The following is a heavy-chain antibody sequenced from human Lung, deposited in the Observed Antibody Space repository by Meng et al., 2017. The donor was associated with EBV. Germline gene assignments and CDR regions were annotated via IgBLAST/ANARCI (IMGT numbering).Heavy chain of an antibody. CDR2: INHSGHT. CDR3: AVTRYCSGGSCFDY. V-gene: IGHV4-34*02. CDR1: GGSFRGYY. Sequence: QALLPQGGARPLKPSEPLSPRCAFSGGSFRGYYWSWIRQPPERGLEWIGEINHSGHTNYNPSLKSRVTISVDTSKNQFSLNLSSVTAADTAVYYCAVTRYCSGGSCFDYWGQGTLVTVSS. D-gene: IGHD2-15*01. J-gene: IGHJ4*02.